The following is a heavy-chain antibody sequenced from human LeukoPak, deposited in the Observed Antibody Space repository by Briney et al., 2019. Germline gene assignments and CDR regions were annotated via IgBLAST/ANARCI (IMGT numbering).Heavy chain of an antibody. CDR2: INHSGST. V-gene: IGHV4-34*01. D-gene: IGHD5-18*01. CDR1: GGSFSGYY. J-gene: IGHJ6*02. CDR3: ARGRIQLWSGAPAVYGMDV. Sequence: SETLSLTCAVYGGSFSGYYWSWIRQPPGKGLEWIGEINHSGSTNYNPSLKSRVTTSVDTSKNQFSLKLSSVTAADTAVYYCARGRIQLWSGAPAVYGMDVWGQGTTVTVSS.